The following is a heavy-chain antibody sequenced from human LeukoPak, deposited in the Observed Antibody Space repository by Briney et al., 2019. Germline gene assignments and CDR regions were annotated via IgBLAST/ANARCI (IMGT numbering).Heavy chain of an antibody. V-gene: IGHV3-30-3*01. J-gene: IGHJ4*02. D-gene: IGHD3-9*01. CDR2: MSFDGSDK. CDR3: ARAAIAQTTILGY. Sequence: GRSLRLSCTTSGFTFSSYVMHWVRQAPGKGLEWMAVMSFDGSDKYYADSVKGRFTISRDNSKNTLHLQMNSLRVEDTAVYYCARAAIAQTTILGYWGQGTLVTVSS. CDR1: GFTFSSYV.